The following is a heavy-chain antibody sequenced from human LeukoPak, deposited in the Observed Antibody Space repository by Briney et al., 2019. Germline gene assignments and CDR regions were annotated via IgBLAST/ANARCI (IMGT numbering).Heavy chain of an antibody. CDR3: ARAIGDSYGYDAFDI. J-gene: IGHJ3*02. D-gene: IGHD2-21*02. V-gene: IGHV4-39*07. CDR2: IYSSGST. Sequence: PSETLSLTCSVSGVSISSGSNYWGWIRQPPGKTLEWIGSIYSSGSTYYNSSLKSRVIILIDTSKNHFSLTLSSVTAADTAVYYCARAIGDSYGYDAFDIWGQGTMVTVSS. CDR1: GVSISSGSNY.